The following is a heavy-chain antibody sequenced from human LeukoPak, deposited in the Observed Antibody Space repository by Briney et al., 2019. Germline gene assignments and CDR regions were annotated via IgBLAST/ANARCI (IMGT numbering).Heavy chain of an antibody. CDR1: GGTFSSYA. V-gene: IGHV1-69*04. Sequence: SVKVSCKASGGTFSSYAISWVRQALGQGLERMGRIIPILGIANYAQKFQGRVTITADKSTSTAYMELSSLRSEDTAVYYCARERRNSGSYNYYYYGMDVWGQGTTVTVSS. J-gene: IGHJ6*02. D-gene: IGHD1-26*01. CDR2: IIPILGIA. CDR3: ARERRNSGSYNYYYYGMDV.